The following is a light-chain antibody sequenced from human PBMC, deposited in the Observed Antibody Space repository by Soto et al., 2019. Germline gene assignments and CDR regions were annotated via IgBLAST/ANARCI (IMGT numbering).Light chain of an antibody. Sequence: EIVMTQSPATLSVSPGERATLSCRASQSVSSNLAWYQQKPGQAPRLLIYGASTRATGIPARFSGSGSGTEFTLIISSLQPEDFATYYCQQANSFPLTFGGGTKVEIK. J-gene: IGKJ4*01. CDR1: QSVSSN. V-gene: IGKV3-15*01. CDR3: QQANSFPLT. CDR2: GAS.